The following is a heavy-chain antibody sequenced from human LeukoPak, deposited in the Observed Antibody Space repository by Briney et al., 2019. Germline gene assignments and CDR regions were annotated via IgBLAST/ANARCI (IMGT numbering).Heavy chain of an antibody. Sequence: SETLSLTCTVSGGSISSSSYYWGWIRQPPGKGLEWIGSIYYSGSTYYNPSLKSRVTISVDTSKNQFSLKLSSVTAADTAVYYCASLAYDHGGHWGQGTLVTVSS. CDR3: ASLAYDHGGH. V-gene: IGHV4-39*07. J-gene: IGHJ4*02. CDR1: GGSISSSSYY. CDR2: IYYSGST. D-gene: IGHD3-16*01.